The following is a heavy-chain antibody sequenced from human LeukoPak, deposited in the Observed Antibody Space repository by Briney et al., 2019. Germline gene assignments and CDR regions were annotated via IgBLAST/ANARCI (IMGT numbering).Heavy chain of an antibody. CDR2: ISYDGSNK. D-gene: IGHD3-22*01. J-gene: IGHJ6*02. CDR1: GFTFSSYA. Sequence: PGGSLRLSCAASGFTFSSYAMSWVRQAPGKGLEWVAVISYDGSNKYYADSVKGRFTISRDNSKNTLYLQMNSLRAEDTAVYYCARVSSTYYYDSSGSIPPSPYGMDVWGQGTTVTVSS. CDR3: ARVSSTYYYDSSGSIPPSPYGMDV. V-gene: IGHV3-30-3*01.